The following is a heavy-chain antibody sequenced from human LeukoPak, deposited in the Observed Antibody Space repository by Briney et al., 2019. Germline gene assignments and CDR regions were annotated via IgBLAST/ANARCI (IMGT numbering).Heavy chain of an antibody. J-gene: IGHJ6*02. CDR2: INPSGGST. CDR1: GYTFTSYY. CDR3: ARVRIAARRGYYYYGMDV. Sequence: ASVKVSCKASGYTFTSYYMHWVRQAPGQGLEWMGIINPSGGSTSYAQKFQGRVTMTRDTSTSTVYMELSSQRSEDTAVYYCARVRIAARRGYYYYGMDVWGQGTTVTVSS. D-gene: IGHD6-6*01. V-gene: IGHV1-46*01.